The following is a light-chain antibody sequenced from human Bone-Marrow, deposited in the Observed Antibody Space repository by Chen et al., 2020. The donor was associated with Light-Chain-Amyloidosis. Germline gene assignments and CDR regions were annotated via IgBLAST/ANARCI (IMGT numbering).Light chain of an antibody. V-gene: IGLV6-57*01. CDR1: SGGIATNY. CDR2: EYD. J-gene: IGLJ3*02. Sequence: NFMLTQPHSVSESPGKTVIISCTRSSGGIATNYVQWYQQRPGSSPPTVIYEYDQRPSGVPDRFSGSIDRYSNSGTITIAGLKTEDEADDYCQSYQCRSQGVLGGVSKLTVL. CDR3: QSYQCRSQGV.